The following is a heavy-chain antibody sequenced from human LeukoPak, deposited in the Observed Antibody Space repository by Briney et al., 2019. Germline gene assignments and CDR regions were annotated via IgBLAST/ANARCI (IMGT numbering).Heavy chain of an antibody. D-gene: IGHD6-19*01. J-gene: IGHJ6*02. CDR1: GGSFSGYY. Sequence: SETLSLTCAVYGGSFSGYYWSWIRQPPGKGLEWIGEINHSGSTIYNPSLKSRVTISVDTSKNQFSLKLSSVTAADTAVYYCARGPYSSGWSNYYYGMDVWGQGTTVTVSS. V-gene: IGHV4-34*01. CDR2: INHSGST. CDR3: ARGPYSSGWSNYYYGMDV.